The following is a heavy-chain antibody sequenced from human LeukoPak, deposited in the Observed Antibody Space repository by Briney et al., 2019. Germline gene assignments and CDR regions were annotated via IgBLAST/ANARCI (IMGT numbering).Heavy chain of an antibody. D-gene: IGHD6-6*01. CDR2: IIPIFGTA. Sequence: GSSVKVSCKASGGTFSSYAISWVRQAPGQGLEWMGGIIPIFGTASYAQKFQGRVTITTDESTSTAYMELSSLRSEDTAVYYCATPSIAARYYYYYYMDVWGKGTTVTVSS. V-gene: IGHV1-69*05. J-gene: IGHJ6*03. CDR3: ATPSIAARYYYYYYMDV. CDR1: GGTFSSYA.